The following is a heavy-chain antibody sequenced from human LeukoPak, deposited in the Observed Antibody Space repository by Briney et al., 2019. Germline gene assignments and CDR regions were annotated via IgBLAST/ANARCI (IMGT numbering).Heavy chain of an antibody. V-gene: IGHV4-39*07. CDR1: GGSISSGGYS. J-gene: IGHJ4*02. CDR3: ARDWQWLVLDY. CDR2: IYHSGST. D-gene: IGHD6-19*01. Sequence: PSETLSLTCAVSGGSISSGGYSWSWIRQPPGKGLEWIGSIYHSGSTYYNPSLKSRVTISADTSKNQFSLKLSSVTAADTAVYYCARDWQWLVLDYWGQGTLVTVSS.